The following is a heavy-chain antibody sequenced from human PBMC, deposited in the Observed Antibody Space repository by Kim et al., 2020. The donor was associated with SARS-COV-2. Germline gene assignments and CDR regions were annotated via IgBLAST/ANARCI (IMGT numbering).Heavy chain of an antibody. CDR2: ISAYNGNT. CDR3: ARDGTLLRGLVSIPFLY. V-gene: IGHV1-18*01. D-gene: IGHD3-3*01. CDR1: GYTFTSYG. Sequence: ASVKVSCKASGYTFTSYGISWVRQAPGQGLEWMGWISAYNGNTNYAQKLQGRVTMTTDTSTSTAYMELRSLRSDDTAVYYCARDGTLLRGLVSIPFLYWGQGTLVTASS. J-gene: IGHJ4*02.